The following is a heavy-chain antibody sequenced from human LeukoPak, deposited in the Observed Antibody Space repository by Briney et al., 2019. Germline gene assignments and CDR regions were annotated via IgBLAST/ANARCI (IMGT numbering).Heavy chain of an antibody. CDR1: GFTFSSYA. J-gene: IGHJ4*02. Sequence: GGSLRLSCAASGFTFSSYAMNWVRQAPGKGLEWVSSITSSSSYIYYADSVKGRFTISRDNAKNSLYLQMNSLRAEDTAVYYCARHVVGVGFDYWGQGTLVTVSS. V-gene: IGHV3-21*01. D-gene: IGHD3-22*01. CDR2: ITSSSSYI. CDR3: ARHVVGVGFDY.